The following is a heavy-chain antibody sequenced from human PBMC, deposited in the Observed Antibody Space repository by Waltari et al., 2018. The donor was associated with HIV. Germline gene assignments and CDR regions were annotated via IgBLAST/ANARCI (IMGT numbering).Heavy chain of an antibody. J-gene: IGHJ6*02. V-gene: IGHV4-59*01. D-gene: IGHD3-22*01. CDR1: GGSISSYY. CDR2: IYYSGST. CDR3: ARGVGQYYDSSGYYRQPYYYGMDV. Sequence: QVQLQESGPGLVKPSETLSLTCTVSGGSISSYYWSWIRQPPGKGLEWIGYIYYSGSTNYNPSLKSRVTISVDTSKNQFSLKLSSVTAADTAVYYCARGVGQYYDSSGYYRQPYYYGMDVWGQGTTVTVSS.